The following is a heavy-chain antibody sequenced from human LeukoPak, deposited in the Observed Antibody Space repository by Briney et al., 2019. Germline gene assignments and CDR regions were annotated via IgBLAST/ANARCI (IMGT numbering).Heavy chain of an antibody. D-gene: IGHD3-22*01. Sequence: GGSLRLSCAASGFTFSSYAMSWVRQAPGKGLEWVSAISGSGGSTYYADSVKGRFTISRDNSKNTLYLQMNSLRAEDTAVYYCAKGYDSSGYYFDWFDPWGQGTLVTVSS. CDR1: GFTFSSYA. CDR2: ISGSGGST. CDR3: AKGYDSSGYYFDWFDP. J-gene: IGHJ5*02. V-gene: IGHV3-23*01.